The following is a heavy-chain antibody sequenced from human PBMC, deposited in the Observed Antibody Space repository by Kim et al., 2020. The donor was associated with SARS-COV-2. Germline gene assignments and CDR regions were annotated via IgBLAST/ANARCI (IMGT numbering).Heavy chain of an antibody. CDR1: GYTLTELS. CDR3: ATRGIAAAGTESAFDI. D-gene: IGHD6-13*01. V-gene: IGHV1-24*01. CDR2: FDPKDGET. Sequence: ASVKVSCKVSGYTLTELSMHWVRQAPGKGLEWMGGFDPKDGETIYAQKFQGRVTMTEDTSTDTAYMELSSLRSEDTAVYYCATRGIAAAGTESAFDIWGQGTMVTVSS. J-gene: IGHJ3*02.